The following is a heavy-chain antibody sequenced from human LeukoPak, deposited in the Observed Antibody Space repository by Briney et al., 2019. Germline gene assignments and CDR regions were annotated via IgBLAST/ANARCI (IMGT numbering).Heavy chain of an antibody. V-gene: IGHV1-8*03. CDR2: MNPNSGNT. D-gene: IGHD2-2*02. CDR1: GGTFSSYA. J-gene: IGHJ6*03. CDR3: ARGRDGGLPAAIRSYYYYYMDV. Sequence: ASVKVSCKASGGTFSSYAISWVRQAPGQGLEWMGWMNPNSGNTGYAQKFQGRVTITRNTSISTAYMELSSLRSEDTAVYYCARGRDGGLPAAIRSYYYYYMDVWGKGTTVTVSS.